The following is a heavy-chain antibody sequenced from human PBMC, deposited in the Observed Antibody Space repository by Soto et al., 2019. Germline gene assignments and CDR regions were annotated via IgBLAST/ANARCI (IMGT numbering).Heavy chain of an antibody. CDR1: GFTFSSHW. CDR3: ASLLGAVKTFDR. V-gene: IGHV3-7*01. D-gene: IGHD1-26*01. J-gene: IGHJ4*02. CDR2: IKEDASVK. Sequence: EVQLAESGGGLVQPGGSLRLSCASSGFTFSSHWMSWVRQAPGKGLEWVASIKEDASVKHYVDSVKGRFTISRDNAMYSLDLQMNSLRVEDTAVYYCASLLGAVKTFDRWGQGTMVTVSS.